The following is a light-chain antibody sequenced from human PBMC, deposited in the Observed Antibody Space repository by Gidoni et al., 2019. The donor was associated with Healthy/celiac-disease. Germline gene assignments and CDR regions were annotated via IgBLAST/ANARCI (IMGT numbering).Light chain of an antibody. Sequence: SSELTQDPAVSVALGQTVRITCQGDSLRTYDASWYQQKPGQAPVLFIYGKNNRPSGIPNRFSGASSGNTASLTIAGAQAEDEADYYCSSRDSSGNHVVFGGGTKLTVL. V-gene: IGLV3-19*01. CDR1: SLRTYD. CDR2: GKN. CDR3: SSRDSSGNHVV. J-gene: IGLJ2*01.